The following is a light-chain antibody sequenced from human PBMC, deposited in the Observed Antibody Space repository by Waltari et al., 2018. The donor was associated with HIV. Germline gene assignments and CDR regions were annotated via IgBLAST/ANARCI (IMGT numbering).Light chain of an antibody. Sequence: DINMTQSPSSLSASVGDRVTISCWTSQNVINYLNWYHQRPGKAPTLLIFGASTVQDGVSSRFSGSVSGTDFTLSIAGLQPEDIGTYYCQQTFSPPRTFGPGT. CDR3: QQTFSPPRT. CDR1: QNVINY. J-gene: IGKJ3*01. CDR2: GAS. V-gene: IGKV1-39*01.